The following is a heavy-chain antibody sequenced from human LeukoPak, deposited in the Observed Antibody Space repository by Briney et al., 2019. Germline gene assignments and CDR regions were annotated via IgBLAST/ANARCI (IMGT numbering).Heavy chain of an antibody. CDR2: ISYDGSNK. D-gene: IGHD1-26*01. CDR3: ARWGVGDY. Sequence: GGSLRLSCAASGFTFSSYGMHWVRQAPGKGLEWVAIISYDGSNKDYEDSVKGRFTISRDNAKNSLNLQMNSLRAEDTAVYYCARWGVGDYWGQGTLVTVSS. J-gene: IGHJ4*02. CDR1: GFTFSSYG. V-gene: IGHV3-30*03.